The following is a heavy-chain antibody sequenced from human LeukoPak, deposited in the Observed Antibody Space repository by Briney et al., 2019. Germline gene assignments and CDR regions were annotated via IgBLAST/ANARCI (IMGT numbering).Heavy chain of an antibody. J-gene: IGHJ5*02. Sequence: SETLSLTCTVSGGSISSYYWSWIRQPPGKGLEWIGYIYYSGSTNYNPSLKSRVTISVDTSKNQFSLKLSSVTAADTAVYYCARAQIAVAANWFDPWGQGALVTVSS. CDR3: ARAQIAVAANWFDP. V-gene: IGHV4-59*01. CDR1: GGSISSYY. D-gene: IGHD6-19*01. CDR2: IYYSGST.